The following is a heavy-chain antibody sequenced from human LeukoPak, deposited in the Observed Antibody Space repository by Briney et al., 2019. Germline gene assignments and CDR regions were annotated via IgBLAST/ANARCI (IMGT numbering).Heavy chain of an antibody. D-gene: IGHD4-23*01. J-gene: IGHJ4*02. CDR1: GFTFSNYA. CDR3: ARDSDYGGNGHFDY. CDR2: IAYDGNNQ. V-gene: IGHV3-30-3*01. Sequence: PGTSLRLSCTASGFTFSNYAMHWVRQAPGKGLEWVAVIAYDGNNQYYADSVKGRFTISRDNSKNTMYLKMNSLRAEDTAVYYCARDSDYGGNGHFDYWGQGTLVTVSS.